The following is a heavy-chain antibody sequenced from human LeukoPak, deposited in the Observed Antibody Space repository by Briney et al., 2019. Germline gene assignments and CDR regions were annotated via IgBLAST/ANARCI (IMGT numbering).Heavy chain of an antibody. Sequence: SETLSLTCTVSGGSISSYFWSWIRQPPGKGLEWIGHIYYSGRTNYSPSLKSRVTISVDTSKNQFSLILSSLTAADTAVYYCARDRGSSGWYGEGYFDYWGQGILVTVSP. D-gene: IGHD6-19*01. CDR3: ARDRGSSGWYGEGYFDY. J-gene: IGHJ4*02. V-gene: IGHV4-59*01. CDR1: GGSISSYF. CDR2: IYYSGRT.